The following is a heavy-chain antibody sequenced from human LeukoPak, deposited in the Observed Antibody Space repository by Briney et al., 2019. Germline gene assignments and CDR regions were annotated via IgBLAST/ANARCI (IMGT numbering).Heavy chain of an antibody. V-gene: IGHV3-23*01. Sequence: QSGVSLRLSCAASGFTFSSYAMSWVRQAPGKGLEWVAAISGSGGSTYYADSVKGRLTISRDNSKNTLYLQMNSLRAEDTAVYYCAKDSHGSGSYYNLNWFDPWGQGTLVTVSS. CDR3: AKDSHGSGSYYNLNWFDP. CDR1: GFTFSSYA. CDR2: ISGSGGST. D-gene: IGHD3-10*01. J-gene: IGHJ5*02.